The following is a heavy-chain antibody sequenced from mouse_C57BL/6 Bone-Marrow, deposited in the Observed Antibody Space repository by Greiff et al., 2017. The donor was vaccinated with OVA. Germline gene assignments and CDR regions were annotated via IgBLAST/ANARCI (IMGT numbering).Heavy chain of an antibody. J-gene: IGHJ4*01. CDR2: IYPGDGDT. Sequence: VQLQESGPELVKPGASVKISCKASGYAFSSSWMNWVKQRPGKGLEWIGRIYPGDGDTTYNGKFKGKATLTADKSSSTAYMQLSSLTSEDSAVYFCARREAMDYWGQGTSVTVSS. CDR1: GYAFSSSW. CDR3: ARREAMDY. V-gene: IGHV1-82*01.